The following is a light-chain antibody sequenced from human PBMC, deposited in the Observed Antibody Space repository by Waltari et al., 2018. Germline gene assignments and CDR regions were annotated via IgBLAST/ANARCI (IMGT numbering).Light chain of an antibody. CDR2: GGT. Sequence: QSALPQPASVSGSPGQSITISCTASSTDLGSSTLASCYQHHPDKAPKLPIYGGTARPSGISHRFSGSKSGNTASLTISSLQPDDEADYYCFSYADGRSLVFGGGTKLTVL. CDR3: FSYADGRSLV. J-gene: IGLJ2*01. CDR1: STDLGSSTL. V-gene: IGLV2-23*01.